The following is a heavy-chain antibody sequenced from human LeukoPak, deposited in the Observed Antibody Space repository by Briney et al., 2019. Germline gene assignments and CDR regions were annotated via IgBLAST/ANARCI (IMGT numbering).Heavy chain of an antibody. Sequence: PGGSLRLSCAASGFTFSSYSMNWVRQAPGKGLEWVSSISSSSSSYIYYADSVKGRFTISRDNAKNSLYLQMNSLRAEDTAVYYCARVGDYYGSGSYPYYYYYGMDVWGQGTTVTVSS. CDR1: GFTFSSYS. D-gene: IGHD3-10*01. V-gene: IGHV3-21*01. CDR2: ISSSSSSYI. J-gene: IGHJ6*02. CDR3: ARVGDYYGSGSYPYYYYYGMDV.